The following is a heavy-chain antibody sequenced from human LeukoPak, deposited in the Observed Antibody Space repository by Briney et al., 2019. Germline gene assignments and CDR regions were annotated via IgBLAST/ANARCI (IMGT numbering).Heavy chain of an antibody. CDR1: GGSFSGYY. V-gene: IGHV4-4*07. CDR2: IYTSGST. Sequence: SETLSLTCAVYGGSFSGYYWSWIRQPAGKGLEWIGRIYTSGSTNYNPSLKSRVTMSVDTSKNQFSLKLSSVTAADTAVYYCAREVYYYDSSGYYRTYYYYYGMDVWGQGTTVTVSS. D-gene: IGHD3-22*01. CDR3: AREVYYYDSSGYYRTYYYYYGMDV. J-gene: IGHJ6*02.